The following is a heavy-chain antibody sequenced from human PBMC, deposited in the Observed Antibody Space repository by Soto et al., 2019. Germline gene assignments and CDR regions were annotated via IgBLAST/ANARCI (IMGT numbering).Heavy chain of an antibody. Sequence: EVHLVESGGGLVKPGGSLRLSCTVSGFTSSRLAMNWVRQAPGKGLEWVASISTGGRYIYYADSVKGRFTVSRDNAKESLYLQMDSLTGEDTAIYYCVTNVVVVSAADSWGQGTLVTVSS. CDR1: GFTSSRLA. D-gene: IGHD2-15*01. V-gene: IGHV3-21*01. CDR3: VTNVVVVSAADS. J-gene: IGHJ5*02. CDR2: ISTGGRYI.